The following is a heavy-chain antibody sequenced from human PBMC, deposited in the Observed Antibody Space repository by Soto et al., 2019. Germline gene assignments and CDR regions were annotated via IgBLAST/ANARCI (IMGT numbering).Heavy chain of an antibody. CDR3: ARVRSSSWTRWFDP. Sequence: PSETMSLTCAVASEYLSSSSLSIRVHKPPGKGLEWIWEIYHSGSTNYNPSLKSRVTISVDKSKNPFSLQLSSVTAADTAVYYCARVRSSSWTRWFDPWGQGTLVTVSS. D-gene: IGHD6-13*01. J-gene: IGHJ5*02. CDR2: IYHSGST. CDR1: SEYLSSSSL. V-gene: IGHV4-4*02.